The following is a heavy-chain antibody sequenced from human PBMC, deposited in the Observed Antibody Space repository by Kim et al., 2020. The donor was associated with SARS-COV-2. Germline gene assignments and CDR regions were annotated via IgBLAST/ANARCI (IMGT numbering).Heavy chain of an antibody. J-gene: IGHJ4*02. CDR3: ARVPEGASSWYYFDS. D-gene: IGHD6-13*01. CDR2: ISSSGSYT. CDR1: GINFSDYY. V-gene: IGHV3-11*05. Sequence: GGSLRLSCEASGINFSDYYMSWIRQAPGKGLEWVSCISSSGSYTKYADSLKGRFTISRDNAENSLYLEMNSLSADDTAVYYCARVPEGASSWYYFDSWGQGTLVTVSS.